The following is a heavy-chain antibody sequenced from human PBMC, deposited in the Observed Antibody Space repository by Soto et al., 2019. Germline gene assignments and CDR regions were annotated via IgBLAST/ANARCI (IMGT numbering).Heavy chain of an antibody. Sequence: GGSLRLSCAASGFTFSSYCMHWVRQAPGKGLEWVAVIWYDGSNKYYADSVKGRFTISRDNSKNTLYLQMNSLRAEDTAVYYCARDGTSYDRNRIDYWGQGTLVTVS. V-gene: IGHV3-33*01. D-gene: IGHD3-22*01. CDR1: GFTFSSYC. J-gene: IGHJ4*02. CDR2: IWYDGSNK. CDR3: ARDGTSYDRNRIDY.